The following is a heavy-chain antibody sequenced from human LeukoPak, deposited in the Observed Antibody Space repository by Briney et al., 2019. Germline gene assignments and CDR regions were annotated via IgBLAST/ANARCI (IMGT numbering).Heavy chain of an antibody. V-gene: IGHV4-39*07. CDR3: AGDLGYTSGSFDY. J-gene: IGHJ4*02. D-gene: IGHD5-18*01. Sequence: SETLSLTCTVSGGSISSSSYYWGWIRQPPGKGLEWIGSIYYTGSTNYNPSLKSRVTMSVDTSKNQLSLKLSSVTAADTAVYYCAGDLGYTSGSFDYWGQGTLVTVSS. CDR1: GGSISSSSYY. CDR2: IYYTGST.